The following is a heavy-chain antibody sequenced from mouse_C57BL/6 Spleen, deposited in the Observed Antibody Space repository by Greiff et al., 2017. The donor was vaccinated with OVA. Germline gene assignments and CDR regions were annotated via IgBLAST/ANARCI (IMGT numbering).Heavy chain of an antibody. V-gene: IGHV1-42*01. CDR1: GYSFTGYY. D-gene: IGHD1-1*01. CDR2: INPSTGGT. Sequence: EVQVVESGPELVKPGASVKISCKASGYSFTGYYMNWVKQSPEKSLEWIGEINPSTGGTTYNQKFKAKATLTVDKSSSTAYMQLKSLTSEDSAVYYCARSEGDHDYYGSSYDYAMDYWVKEPQSPSPQ. J-gene: IGHJ4*01. CDR3: ARSEGDHDYYGSSYDYAMDY.